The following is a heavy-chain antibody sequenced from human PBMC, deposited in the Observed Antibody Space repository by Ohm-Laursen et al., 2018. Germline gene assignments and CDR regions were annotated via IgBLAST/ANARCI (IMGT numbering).Heavy chain of an antibody. V-gene: IGHV3-7*01. J-gene: IGHJ4*02. D-gene: IGHD2-21*01. Sequence: SLRLSCTASGFTFSSHWMSWVRQAPGKGLEWVVNIKQDGSAKQYGDSVRGRFTVSRDDAKSSLYLQMDSLRAEDTAIYYCAGWGDRSNYWGRGTLVTVSP. CDR3: AGWGDRSNY. CDR2: IKQDGSAK. CDR1: GFTFSSHW.